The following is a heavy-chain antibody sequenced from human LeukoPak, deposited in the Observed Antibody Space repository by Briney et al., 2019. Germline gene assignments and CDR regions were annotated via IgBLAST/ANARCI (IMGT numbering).Heavy chain of an antibody. CDR2: IGNTET. CDR1: GFPFETNA. J-gene: IGHJ4*02. V-gene: IGHV3-23*01. CDR3: AKDWIQFNRVFDCFDS. Sequence: GGSLRLSCATSGFPFETNAMSWVRQAPGKGLEWVATIGNTETFYEDSVTGRFTISRDNSKNTVNLQMNRLRVEDTAIYYCAKDWIQFNRVFDCFDSWGQGTLVTVSS. D-gene: IGHD5-18*01.